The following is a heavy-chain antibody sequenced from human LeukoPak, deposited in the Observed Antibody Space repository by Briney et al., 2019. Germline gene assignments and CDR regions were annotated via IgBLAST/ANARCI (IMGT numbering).Heavy chain of an antibody. D-gene: IGHD3-22*01. Sequence: PSETLSLTCTVSGGSISSYYWSWIRQPAGKGLEWIGRIYTSGSTNYNPSLKSRVTMSVDTSKNQFSLKLSSVTAADTAVYYCARSRLRASIVVVTSDAFDIWGQGTMVTVSS. J-gene: IGHJ3*02. CDR1: GGSISSYY. CDR2: IYTSGST. V-gene: IGHV4-4*07. CDR3: ARSRLRASIVVVTSDAFDI.